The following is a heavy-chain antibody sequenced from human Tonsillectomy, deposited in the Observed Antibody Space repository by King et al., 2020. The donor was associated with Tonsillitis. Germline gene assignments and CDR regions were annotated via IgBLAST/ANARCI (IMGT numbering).Heavy chain of an antibody. D-gene: IGHD3-22*01. CDR2: IYNSGVT. V-gene: IGHV4-61*08. J-gene: IGHJ4*02. CDR1: GGSVSSGGYY. Sequence: QLQLQESGPGLVKPSETLSLTCTVSGGSVSSGGYYWSWIRQPPGKGLEWIGYIYNSGVTNYNPSLKSRVTISVDTSKNQFSLKLSSVTAADTAVYYCARDNPHDSSGSHGISDYWGQGTLVTVSS. CDR3: ARDNPHDSSGSHGISDY.